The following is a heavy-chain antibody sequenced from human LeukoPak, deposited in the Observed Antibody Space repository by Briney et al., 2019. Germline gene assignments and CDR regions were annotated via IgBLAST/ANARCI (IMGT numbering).Heavy chain of an antibody. D-gene: IGHD2-15*01. V-gene: IGHV4-39*01. Sequence: SETLSLTCTVSGVSISSSSYYWGWIRQPPGKGLEWIGSIYYSGSTYYNPSLKSRVTISVDTSKNQFSLKLSSVTAADTAVYYCASFLIVVVVAASDYWGQGTLVTVSS. CDR3: ASFLIVVVVAASDY. CDR2: IYYSGST. J-gene: IGHJ4*02. CDR1: GVSISSSSYY.